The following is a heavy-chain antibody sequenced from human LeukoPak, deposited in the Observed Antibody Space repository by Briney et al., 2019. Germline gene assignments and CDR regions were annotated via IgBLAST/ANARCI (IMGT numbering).Heavy chain of an antibody. CDR1: GGSFSGYY. D-gene: IGHD2-2*01. CDR2: IYHSGST. CDR3: ARDVDCSSTSCYARGSWFDP. Sequence: SETLSLTCAVYGGSFSGYYWSWIRQPPGKGLEWIGEIYHSGSTNYNPSLKSRVTISVDKSKNQFSLKLSSVTAADTAVYYCARDVDCSSTSCYARGSWFDPWGQGTLVTVSS. J-gene: IGHJ5*02. V-gene: IGHV4-34*01.